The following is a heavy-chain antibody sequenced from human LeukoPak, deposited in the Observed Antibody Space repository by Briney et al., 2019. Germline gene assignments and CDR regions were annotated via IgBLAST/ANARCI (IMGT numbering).Heavy chain of an antibody. CDR2: VSYDGTAK. V-gene: IGHV3-30-3*01. J-gene: IGHJ4*02. D-gene: IGHD4-17*01. CDR3: ARGLGHNGEYDDL. CDR1: GFSFSSYA. Sequence: PGGSLRLSCAASGFSFSSYAMHWVRQGPGKGLEWVAVVSYDGTAKYYADSVRGRFTISRDNSKNTLYLQMNSLRAEDTGVYYCARGLGHNGEYDDLWGQGTLVTVSS.